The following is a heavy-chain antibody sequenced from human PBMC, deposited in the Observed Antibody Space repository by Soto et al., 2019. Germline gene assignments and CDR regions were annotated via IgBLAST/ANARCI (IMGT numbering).Heavy chain of an antibody. Sequence: GGSLRLSCAASGFTFSSYAMHWVRQAPGKGLEYVSAISSNGGSTYYANSVKGRFTISRDNSKNTLYLQMGSLRAEDMAVYYCARDGQKQWLVRGENWFDPWGQGTLVTVSS. D-gene: IGHD6-19*01. CDR3: ARDGQKQWLVRGENWFDP. CDR1: GFTFSSYA. V-gene: IGHV3-64*01. J-gene: IGHJ5*02. CDR2: ISSNGGST.